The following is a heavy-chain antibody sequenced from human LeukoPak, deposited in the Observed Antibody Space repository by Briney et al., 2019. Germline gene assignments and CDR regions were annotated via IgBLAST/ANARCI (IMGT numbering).Heavy chain of an antibody. V-gene: IGHV3-23*01. J-gene: IGHJ4*02. D-gene: IGHD3-3*01. Sequence: GGSLRLSCAASGFTFTNYAMSWVRQAPGKGLEWVSAISGSSGPTHYADSVKGRFTISRDNSKNTLYLQMNSLRVEDTAVYYCARPRAAQLRFTSHPFDKGGFDYWGRGTLVTVSS. CDR1: GFTFTNYA. CDR3: ARPRAAQLRFTSHPFDKGGFDY. CDR2: ISGSSGPT.